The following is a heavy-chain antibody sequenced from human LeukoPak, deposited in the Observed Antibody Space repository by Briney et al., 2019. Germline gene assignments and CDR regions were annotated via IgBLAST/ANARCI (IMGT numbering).Heavy chain of an antibody. CDR3: ARGAAVAGTHNWFDP. Sequence: PSETLSLTCTVSGGSISSYYWSWIRQPPGKGLEWIGYIYYSGSTNYNPSLKSRVTISVDTSKNQFSLKLSSVTAADTAVYYCARGAAVAGTHNWFDPWGQGTLVTVSS. CDR1: GGSISSYY. CDR2: IYYSGST. V-gene: IGHV4-59*01. D-gene: IGHD6-19*01. J-gene: IGHJ5*02.